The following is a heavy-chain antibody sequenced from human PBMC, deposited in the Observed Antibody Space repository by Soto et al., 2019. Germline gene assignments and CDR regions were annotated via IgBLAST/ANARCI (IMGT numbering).Heavy chain of an antibody. CDR2: ISSYNVDT. Sequence: ASVKVSCKASGYRFSTYGISWVRQAPGQGLEWMGRISSYNVDTNYAEKFEDRLTMTTDTSTNTAYMELKSLRSDDTAVYFCARGHGEIIGAMDAWGQGTSATVS. CDR3: ARGHGEIIGAMDA. V-gene: IGHV1-18*01. J-gene: IGHJ6*02. CDR1: GYRFSTYG. D-gene: IGHD3-3*01.